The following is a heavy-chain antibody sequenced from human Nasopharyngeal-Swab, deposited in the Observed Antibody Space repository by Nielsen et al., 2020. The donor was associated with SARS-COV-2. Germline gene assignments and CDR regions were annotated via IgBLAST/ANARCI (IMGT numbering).Heavy chain of an antibody. V-gene: IGHV3-49*03. CDR3: TRGNSGWYGVGHF. D-gene: IGHD6-19*01. Sequence: GGSLRLSSTASGFNLGYFAMSWFRQAPGKGLEWVGFIRSKAYGGTTEYAASVKGRFTISRDDPKSIAYLEMISLKTEDTAVYYCTRGNSGWYGVGHFWGQGTLVRVSS. J-gene: IGHJ4*02. CDR1: GFNLGYFA. CDR2: IRSKAYGGTT.